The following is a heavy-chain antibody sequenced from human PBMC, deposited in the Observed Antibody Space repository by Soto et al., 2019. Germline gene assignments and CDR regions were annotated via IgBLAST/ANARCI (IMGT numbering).Heavy chain of an antibody. D-gene: IGHD2-15*01. V-gene: IGHV1-8*01. Sequence: ASVKVSCKASGYTFTSYDINWVRQATGQGLEWMGWMSPNSGATGYSQKFQGRVTITRDTSASTAYMELSSLRSEDTAVYYCARDLGGWPDYWGQGTLVTVSS. J-gene: IGHJ4*02. CDR2: MSPNSGAT. CDR3: ARDLGGWPDY. CDR1: GYTFTSYD.